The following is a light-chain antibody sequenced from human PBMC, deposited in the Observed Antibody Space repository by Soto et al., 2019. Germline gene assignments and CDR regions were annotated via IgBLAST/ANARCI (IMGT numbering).Light chain of an antibody. CDR2: AIS. V-gene: IGKV1-39*01. CDR1: QTIRSS. Sequence: DIQMTQSPSSLSASVGDRVTITCRTSQTIRSSLNWYQQKPGKAPKLLIYAISNLQSGVPSRFSGTGSGTDVTRTISILQPEDFATYHCQQSDSTPWTFGQGTEVAVK. CDR3: QQSDSTPWT. J-gene: IGKJ1*01.